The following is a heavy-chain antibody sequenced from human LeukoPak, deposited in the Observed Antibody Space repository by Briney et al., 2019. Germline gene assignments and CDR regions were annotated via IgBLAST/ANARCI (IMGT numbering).Heavy chain of an antibody. CDR3: AKDPSLGGDGYNGFDY. D-gene: IGHD5-24*01. J-gene: IGHJ4*02. V-gene: IGHV3-9*01. CDR2: TSWNSGSI. Sequence: PGGSLRLSCAASGFTFDDYAMHWVRQAPGKGLEWVSGTSWNSGSIGYADSVKGRFTISRDNAKSSLYLQMNSLRAEDTALYYCAKDPSLGGDGYNGFDYWGQGTLVTVSS. CDR1: GFTFDDYA.